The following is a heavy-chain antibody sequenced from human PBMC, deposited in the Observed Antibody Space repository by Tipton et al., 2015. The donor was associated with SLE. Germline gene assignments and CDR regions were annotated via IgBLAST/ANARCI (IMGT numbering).Heavy chain of an antibody. CDR2: INHSGST. V-gene: IGHV4-34*09. D-gene: IGHD6-13*01. CDR3: ARGIAAAGTGDY. Sequence: TLSLTCAVYGGSFSGYYWSWIRQPPGKGLEWIGEINHSGSTNYNPSLKSRVTISVDTSKNQFSLKLSSVTAADTAVYYCARGIAAAGTGDYWGQGTLVTVSS. CDR1: GGSFSGYY. J-gene: IGHJ4*02.